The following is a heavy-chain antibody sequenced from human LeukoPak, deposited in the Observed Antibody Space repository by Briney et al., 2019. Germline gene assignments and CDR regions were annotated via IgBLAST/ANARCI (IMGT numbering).Heavy chain of an antibody. CDR1: GFTFSSYS. V-gene: IGHV3-21*01. J-gene: IGHJ1*01. D-gene: IGHD3-22*01. CDR2: ISSSSSYI. Sequence: GGSLRLSCAASGFTFSSYSMNWVRQAPGKGLEWVSSISSSSSYIYYADSVKGRFTISRDNAKNSLYLQMNSLRAEDTAVYYCAVDYYDSSGYYRWLGYFQHWGQGTLVTVSS. CDR3: AVDYYDSSGYYRWLGYFQH.